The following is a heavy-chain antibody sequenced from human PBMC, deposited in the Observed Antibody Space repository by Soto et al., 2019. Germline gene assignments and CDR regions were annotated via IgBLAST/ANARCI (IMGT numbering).Heavy chain of an antibody. J-gene: IGHJ6*02. D-gene: IGHD2-15*01. CDR2: INAGNGNT. Sequence: SVKVSCKASGYTFTSYAMHWVRQAPVQRLEWMGWINAGNGNTKYSQKFQGRVTITRDTSASTAYMELSSLRSEDTAVYYCARDLGYCSGGSCYLIYGMDVWGQGTTVTVSS. CDR1: GYTFTSYA. V-gene: IGHV1-3*01. CDR3: ARDLGYCSGGSCYLIYGMDV.